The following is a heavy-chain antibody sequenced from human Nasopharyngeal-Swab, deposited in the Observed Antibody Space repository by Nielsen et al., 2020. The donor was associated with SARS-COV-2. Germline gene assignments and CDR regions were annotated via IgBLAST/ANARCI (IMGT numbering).Heavy chain of an antibody. V-gene: IGHV3-30*03. CDR1: GFTFSSYG. CDR2: ISYDGSNK. Sequence: GESLKISCAASGFTFSSYGMHWVRQAPGKGLEWVAVISYDGSNKYYADPVKGRFTISRDNSKNTLYLQMNSLRAEDTAVYYCAGYSGYDYGAFDIWGQGTMVTVSS. D-gene: IGHD5-12*01. J-gene: IGHJ3*02. CDR3: AGYSGYDYGAFDI.